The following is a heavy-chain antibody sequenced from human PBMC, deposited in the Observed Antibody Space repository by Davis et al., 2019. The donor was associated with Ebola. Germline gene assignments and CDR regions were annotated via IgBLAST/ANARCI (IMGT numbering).Heavy chain of an antibody. CDR3: TRGATGATPPNYYGMDV. V-gene: IGHV3-72*01. Sequence: PGGSLRLSCAASGFSSSDHYIDWVRQAPGKGLEWVGRTRNKFNRYSTEYAASVKGRFTISRDDSKNSLYLQMNSLKTEDTAVYYCTRGATGATPPNYYGMDVWGQGTTVTVSS. CDR2: TRNKFNRYST. CDR1: GFSSSDHY. J-gene: IGHJ6*02.